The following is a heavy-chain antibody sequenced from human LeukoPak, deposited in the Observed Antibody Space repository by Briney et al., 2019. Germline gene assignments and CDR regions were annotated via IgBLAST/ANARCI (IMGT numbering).Heavy chain of an antibody. CDR1: GGSISSSSYY. CDR3: ARVPPRGYSYGSGAFDI. V-gene: IGHV4-39*07. D-gene: IGHD5-18*01. Sequence: SETLSLTCTVSGGSISSSSYYWGWIRQPPGKGLEWIGSIYYSGSTYYNPSLKSRVTISVDTSKNQFSLKLSSVTAADTAVYYCARVPPRGYSYGSGAFDIWGQGTMVTVSS. CDR2: IYYSGST. J-gene: IGHJ3*02.